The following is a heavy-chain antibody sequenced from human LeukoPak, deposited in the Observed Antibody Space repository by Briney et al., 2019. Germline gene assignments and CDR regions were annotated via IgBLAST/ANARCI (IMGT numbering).Heavy chain of an antibody. Sequence: PSETLSLTCTVSGGSISSYYWSWIRQPPGKGLEWIGSTHYGGSTYYNPSLKSRVTVSVETSKVQFSLKLSSVTAADTAVYYCARDSCSSTSCRKKFDNWGQGTLVTVSS. V-gene: IGHV4-59*12. D-gene: IGHD2-2*01. CDR1: GGSISSYY. J-gene: IGHJ4*02. CDR3: ARDSCSSTSCRKKFDN. CDR2: THYGGST.